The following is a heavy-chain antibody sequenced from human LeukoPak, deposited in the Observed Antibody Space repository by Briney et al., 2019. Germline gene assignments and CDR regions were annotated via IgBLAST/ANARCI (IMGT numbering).Heavy chain of an antibody. V-gene: IGHV1-8*01. CDR3: ARVNGSSSWVYYYYYGMDV. CDR1: GYTFTSYD. D-gene: IGHD6-13*01. Sequence: GASVKVSCKASGYTFTSYDINWVRQATGKGLEWMGWMNPNSGNTGYAQKFQGRVTMTRNTSISTAYMELSSLRSEDRAVYYCARVNGSSSWVYYYYYGMDVWGQGTTVTVSS. CDR2: MNPNSGNT. J-gene: IGHJ6*02.